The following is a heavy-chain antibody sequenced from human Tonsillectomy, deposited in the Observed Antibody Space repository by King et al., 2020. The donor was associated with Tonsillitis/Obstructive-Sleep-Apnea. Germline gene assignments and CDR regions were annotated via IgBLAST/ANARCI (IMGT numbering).Heavy chain of an antibody. Sequence: HVQLVESGGGVVQPGRSLRLSCAASGFTFSSYAMHWVRQAPGKGLEWVALISYGGSNEHYADSLKGRFTISRDNSKNTLYLQMNSLRAEDTAVYYCAREGPASRGQQHHYAYYGMDVWGQGTTVTVSS. CDR1: GFTFSSYA. CDR3: AREGPASRGQQHHYAYYGMDV. D-gene: IGHD6-13*01. V-gene: IGHV3-30*01. J-gene: IGHJ6*02. CDR2: ISYGGSNE.